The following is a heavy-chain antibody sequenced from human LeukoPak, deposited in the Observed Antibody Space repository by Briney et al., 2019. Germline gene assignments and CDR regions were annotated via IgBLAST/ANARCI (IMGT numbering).Heavy chain of an antibody. CDR3: ARVYYGSGSYRSYYFDY. J-gene: IGHJ4*02. CDR1: GGSISSYY. V-gene: IGHV4-34*01. Sequence: SETLSLTCTVSGGSISSYYWSWIRQPPGKGLEWIGEINHSGSTNYNPSLKSRVTISVDTSKNQFSLKLISVTAADTAVYYRARVYYGSGSYRSYYFDYWGQGILVTVSS. CDR2: INHSGST. D-gene: IGHD3-10*01.